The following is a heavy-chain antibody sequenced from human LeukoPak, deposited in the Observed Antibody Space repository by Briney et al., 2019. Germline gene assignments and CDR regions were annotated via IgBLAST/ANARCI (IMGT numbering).Heavy chain of an antibody. CDR1: GGSISSYY. D-gene: IGHD3-10*01. CDR2: IYTSGST. J-gene: IGHJ4*02. V-gene: IGHV4-4*07. CDR3: ASQENDSGSYSNDY. Sequence: PSETLSLTCTVSGGSISSYYWSWIRQPAGKGLEWIGRIYTSGSTNYNPSLKSRVTMSVDSSKNQFSLKLSSVTAADTAVYYCASQENDSGSYSNDYWGQGTLVTVSS.